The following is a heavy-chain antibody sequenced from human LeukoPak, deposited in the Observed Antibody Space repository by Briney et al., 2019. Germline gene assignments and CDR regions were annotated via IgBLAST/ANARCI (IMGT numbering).Heavy chain of an antibody. CDR1: GGSISSYY. Sequence: KSSETLSLTCTVSGGSISSYYWSWIRQPPGKGLEWIGYIYYSGSTNYNPSLKSRVTISVDTSKNQFSLKLSSVTAADTAVYYCARVLWFGELDNWFDPWGQGTLVTVSS. J-gene: IGHJ5*02. D-gene: IGHD3-10*01. CDR2: IYYSGST. CDR3: ARVLWFGELDNWFDP. V-gene: IGHV4-59*01.